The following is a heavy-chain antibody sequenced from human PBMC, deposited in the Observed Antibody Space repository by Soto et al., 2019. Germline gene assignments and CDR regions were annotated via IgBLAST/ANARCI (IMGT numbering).Heavy chain of an antibody. D-gene: IGHD1-7*01. CDR2: INHSGST. CDR3: ARFLYNWNYAGMDV. CDR1: GGSFSGYY. V-gene: IGHV4-34*01. J-gene: IGHJ6*02. Sequence: QVQLQQWGAGLLKPSETLSLTCAVYGGSFSGYYWSWIRQPPGKGLEWIGEINHSGSTNYNPSLKSRVTISVETSKNQFSLKLSSVTAADTAVYYCARFLYNWNYAGMDVWGQGTTVTVSS.